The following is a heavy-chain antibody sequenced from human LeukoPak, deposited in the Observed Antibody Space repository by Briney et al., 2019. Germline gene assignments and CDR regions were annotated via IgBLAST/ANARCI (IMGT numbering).Heavy chain of an antibody. Sequence: SETLSLTCTVSGGSISSSSYYWGWIRQPPGKGLEWIGNIVYSGSTYYSPSLRSRVTISLDPSRNQFSLKLNSVTAADTAVYYCAREVYDSSGYSSEFDYWGQGTLVTVSS. CDR2: IVYSGST. CDR1: GGSISSSSYY. D-gene: IGHD3-22*01. V-gene: IGHV4-39*07. CDR3: AREVYDSSGYSSEFDY. J-gene: IGHJ4*02.